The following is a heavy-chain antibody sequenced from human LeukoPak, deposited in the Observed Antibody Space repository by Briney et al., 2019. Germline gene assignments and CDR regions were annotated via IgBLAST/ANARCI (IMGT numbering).Heavy chain of an antibody. V-gene: IGHV4-59*08. J-gene: IGHJ3*02. Sequence: SETLSLTCTVSGGSISSYYWSWIRQPPGKGLEWIGYIYYSGSTNYNPSLKSRVTISVDTSKNQFSLKLSSVTAADTAVYYCARQGDHSSGWLDAFDIWGQGTMVTVSS. D-gene: IGHD6-19*01. CDR2: IYYSGST. CDR3: ARQGDHSSGWLDAFDI. CDR1: GGSISSYY.